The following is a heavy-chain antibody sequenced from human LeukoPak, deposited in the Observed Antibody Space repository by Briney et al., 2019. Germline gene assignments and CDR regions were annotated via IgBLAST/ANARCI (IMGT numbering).Heavy chain of an antibody. CDR1: GGSFSGYY. J-gene: IGHJ4*02. CDR3: ARVYGSGSYYPYYFDY. Sequence: SETLSLTCAVYGGSFSGYYWSWIRQPPGKGLEWIGEINHSGSTNYNPSLKSRVTISVDTSKNQFSLKLSSVTAADTAVYYCARVYGSGSYYPYYFDYWGQGTLVTVSS. CDR2: INHSGST. V-gene: IGHV4-34*01. D-gene: IGHD3-10*01.